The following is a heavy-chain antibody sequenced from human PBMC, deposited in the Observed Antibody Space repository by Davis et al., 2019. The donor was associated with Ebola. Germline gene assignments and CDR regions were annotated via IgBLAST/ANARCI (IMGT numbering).Heavy chain of an antibody. CDR3: AKSLRGMIEGFDT. D-gene: IGHD2-21*01. J-gene: IGHJ4*02. Sequence: PGGSLRLSCAASGFTFTNYWMHWVRQVPGKGLEWVSGIRWNSRTIDYATSVKGRFAISRDNAKNSLYLEMNSLTADDTAFYYCAKSLRGMIEGFDTWGQGILVTVSS. CDR2: IRWNSRTI. V-gene: IGHV3-9*01. CDR1: GFTFTNYW.